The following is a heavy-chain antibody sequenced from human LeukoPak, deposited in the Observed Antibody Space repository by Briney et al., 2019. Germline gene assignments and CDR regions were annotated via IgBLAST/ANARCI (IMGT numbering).Heavy chain of an antibody. V-gene: IGHV4-4*07. CDR2: IYSSGSV. CDR3: AALHYFGHGATRT. J-gene: IGHJ5*02. D-gene: IGHD2/OR15-2a*01. CDR1: GASIKSYH. Sequence: SETLSLTCSVSGASIKSYHWSWIRQSAGKGLEWIGRIYSSGSVDHNPSLENRVSMSVDTSRNELLLELDSVTAADTGVYYCAALHYFGHGATRTWGQGTLVTVSS.